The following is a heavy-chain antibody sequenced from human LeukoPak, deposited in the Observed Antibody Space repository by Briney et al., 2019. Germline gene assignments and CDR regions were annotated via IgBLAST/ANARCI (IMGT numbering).Heavy chain of an antibody. J-gene: IGHJ5*02. Sequence: GGSLRLSCSASGFTFSSYSMNWVRQAPGKGLEWVSSISGSTSYIYYADSVKGRFTISRDNAKNSLYPQMNSLRAEDTAVYYCARYLAGSSCPCRWFDTWGQGTLVAVSS. V-gene: IGHV3-21*01. CDR2: ISGSTSYI. CDR3: ARYLAGSSCPCRWFDT. D-gene: IGHD6-13*01. CDR1: GFTFSSYS.